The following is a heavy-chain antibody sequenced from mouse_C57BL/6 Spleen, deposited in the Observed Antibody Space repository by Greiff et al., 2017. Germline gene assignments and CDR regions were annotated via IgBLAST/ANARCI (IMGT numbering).Heavy chain of an antibody. CDR3: ARPNYYGSSYGGVWFAY. CDR1: GFTFSDYY. J-gene: IGHJ3*01. Sequence: EVNLVESGGGLVQPGGSLKLSCAASGFTFSDYYMYWVRQTPEKRLEWVAYISNGGGSTYYPATVKGRFTISRDNAKNTLYLQMSRLKSEDTAMYYCARPNYYGSSYGGVWFAYWGQGTLGTVSA. CDR2: ISNGGGST. D-gene: IGHD1-1*01. V-gene: IGHV5-12*01.